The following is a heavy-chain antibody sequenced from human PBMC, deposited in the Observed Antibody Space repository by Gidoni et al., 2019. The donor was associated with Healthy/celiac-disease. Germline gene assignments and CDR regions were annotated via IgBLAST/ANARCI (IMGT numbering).Heavy chain of an antibody. J-gene: IGHJ4*02. D-gene: IGHD3-10*01. CDR3: AKFNNFGEDY. CDR1: GFTFSSYG. Sequence: QVQLVESGGGVVQPGRSLRLSCAASGFTFSSYGMHWVRQAPGKGLGWVAVISYDGSNKDYADSVKGRFTISRDNSKNTLYLQMNSLRAEDTAVYYCAKFNNFGEDYWGQGTLVTVSS. V-gene: IGHV3-30*18. CDR2: ISYDGSNK.